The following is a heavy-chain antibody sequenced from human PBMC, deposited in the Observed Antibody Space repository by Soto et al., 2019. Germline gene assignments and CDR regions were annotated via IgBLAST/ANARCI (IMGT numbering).Heavy chain of an antibody. V-gene: IGHV4-4*07. J-gene: IGHJ6*02. Sequence: ETLSLTCTVSGGCISSYYVSWIRQSAGKGLEWIGRIDTSGTTNYNPSLKSRVTMSVDASKNHFSLNLSSVTAADTAVYYCARGPRGYVYYHGMDVWGQGTAVTVSS. D-gene: IGHD3-10*01. CDR1: GGCISSYY. CDR2: IDTSGTT. CDR3: ARGPRGYVYYHGMDV.